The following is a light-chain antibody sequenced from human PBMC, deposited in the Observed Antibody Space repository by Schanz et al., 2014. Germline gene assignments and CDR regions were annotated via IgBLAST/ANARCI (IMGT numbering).Light chain of an antibody. J-gene: IGKJ4*01. CDR1: QGISSY. Sequence: DIQMTQSPSTLSASVGDTVTITCRASQGISSYLAWYQQKPGKVPKLLIYAASSLQSGVPSRFSGSGSGTDFTLTISSLQPEDFATYYCQQSYSTPLTFGGGTKVEIK. CDR2: AAS. CDR3: QQSYSTPLT. V-gene: IGKV1-39*01.